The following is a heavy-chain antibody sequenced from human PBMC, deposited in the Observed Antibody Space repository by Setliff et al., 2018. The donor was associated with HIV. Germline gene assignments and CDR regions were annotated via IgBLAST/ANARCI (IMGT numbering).Heavy chain of an antibody. V-gene: IGHV1-46*01. CDR2: INPSGGDT. D-gene: IGHD1-26*01. CDR1: GYTYTSNH. Sequence: ASVKVSCKASGYTYTSNHMHWGRQAPGQGLEWMGTINPSGGDTIYAPEFQGRVTMTTDTSTRTAYMELSGLTSEDTAVYFCIVNIVGPVTGLDRWGPGTLVTVSS. J-gene: IGHJ5*02. CDR3: IVNIVGPVTGLDR.